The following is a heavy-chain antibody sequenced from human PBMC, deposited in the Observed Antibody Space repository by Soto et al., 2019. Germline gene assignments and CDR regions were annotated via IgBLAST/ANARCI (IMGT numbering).Heavy chain of an antibody. CDR1: GGSMSSSNW. CDR3: ARCIAAAGPIDY. J-gene: IGHJ4*02. V-gene: IGHV4-4*02. CDR2: THHSGRT. Sequence: SETLSLTCTVSGGSMSSSNWWNWVRQPPGKGLEWIGETHHSGRTNYNPSLKSRVTISVDKSKNQFSLKLSSVTAADTAVYYCARCIAAAGPIDYWGQGTLVTVSS. D-gene: IGHD6-13*01.